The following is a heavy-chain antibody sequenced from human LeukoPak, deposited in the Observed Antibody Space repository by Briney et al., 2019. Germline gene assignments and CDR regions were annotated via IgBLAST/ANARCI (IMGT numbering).Heavy chain of an antibody. CDR1: GGSINSYY. CDR2: IHYTGST. CDR3: ARGGYYGSGNDFRFDP. V-gene: IGHV4-59*01. Sequence: ASETLSLTCTVSGGSINSYYWSWIRQPPGKGLECIGYIHYTGSTNYNPSLKSRVTISVDTSKSQFSLKLSSVTAADTAIYYCARGGYYGSGNDFRFDPWGQGTLVTVSS. D-gene: IGHD3-10*01. J-gene: IGHJ5*02.